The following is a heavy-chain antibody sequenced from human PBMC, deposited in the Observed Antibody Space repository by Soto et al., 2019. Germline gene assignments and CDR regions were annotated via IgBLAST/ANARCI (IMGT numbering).Heavy chain of an antibody. J-gene: IGHJ4*02. CDR1: GFTVSNNY. Sequence: GGSLRLSCAASGFTVSNNYMTWVRQAPGKGLEWVSVIYSGGSTFYADSMRGRFTISRDNSKNTSYLQMNTLRAEDTAVYYCARGLATPPAYWGQGALVTVSS. CDR3: ARGLATPPAY. V-gene: IGHV3-66*01. D-gene: IGHD1-1*01. CDR2: IYSGGST.